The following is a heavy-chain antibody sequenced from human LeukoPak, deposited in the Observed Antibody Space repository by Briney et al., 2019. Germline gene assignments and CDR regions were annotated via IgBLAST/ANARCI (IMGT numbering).Heavy chain of an antibody. Sequence: SETLSLTCAVYGGSFSGYYWSWIRQPPGKGLEWIGEINHSGSTNYNPSLKSRVTISVDTSKNQFSLKLSSVTTADTAVYYCARHFRSITIFGVVIHTLNWFDPWGQGTLVTVSS. J-gene: IGHJ5*02. CDR2: INHSGST. CDR3: ARHFRSITIFGVVIHTLNWFDP. CDR1: GGSFSGYY. V-gene: IGHV4-34*01. D-gene: IGHD3-3*01.